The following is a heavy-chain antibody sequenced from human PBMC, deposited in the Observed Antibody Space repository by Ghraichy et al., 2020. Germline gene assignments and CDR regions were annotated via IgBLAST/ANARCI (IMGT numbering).Heavy chain of an antibody. J-gene: IGHJ6*03. CDR1: GFTFSSYA. V-gene: IGHV3-23*01. D-gene: IGHD2-2*01. CDR3: AKDSIGYCSSTSCYLSYYYYYMDV. CDR2: ISGSGGST. Sequence: GGSLRLSCAASGFTFSSYAMSWVRQAPGKGLEWVSAISGSGGSTYYADSVKGRFTISRDNSKNTLYLQMNSLRAEDTAVYYCAKDSIGYCSSTSCYLSYYYYYMDVWGKGTTVTVSS.